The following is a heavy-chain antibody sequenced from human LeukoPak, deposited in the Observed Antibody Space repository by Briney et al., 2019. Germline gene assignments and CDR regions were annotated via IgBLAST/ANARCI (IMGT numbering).Heavy chain of an antibody. V-gene: IGHV1-18*01. J-gene: IGHJ6*03. CDR2: ISAYNGNT. D-gene: IGHD2-2*01. Sequence: ASVKVSCKASGYTFTSYGISWVRQAPGQGLEWMGWISAYNGNTNYAQKLQGRVTMTTDTSTSTAYMELRSLRSDDTAVYYCARVPGTYCSSTSCYPSYYYYYMDVWGKGTTVTVSS. CDR1: GYTFTSYG. CDR3: ARVPGTYCSSTSCYPSYYYYYMDV.